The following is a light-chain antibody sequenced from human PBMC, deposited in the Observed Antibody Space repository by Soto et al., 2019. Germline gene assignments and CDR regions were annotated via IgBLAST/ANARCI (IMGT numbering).Light chain of an antibody. CDR1: QSIDTF. Sequence: DIQMTQSPSSLFASVGDRVTITCRASQSIDTFLNWYQHRPGEAPQLLIFLASNLQSGVPSRFSGSGSGTDFTLTISSMQPEAFATYFCQQTSSVPRTFGQGTKVDIK. J-gene: IGKJ2*01. V-gene: IGKV1-39*01. CDR2: LAS. CDR3: QQTSSVPRT.